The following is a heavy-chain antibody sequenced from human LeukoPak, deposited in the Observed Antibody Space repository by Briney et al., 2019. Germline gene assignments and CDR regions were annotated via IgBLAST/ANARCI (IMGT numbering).Heavy chain of an antibody. V-gene: IGHV1-46*01. Sequence: ASVKVSCKASGYTFTSYYMHWVRQAPGQGLEWMGIINPSGGSTSYAQKFQGRVTMTRDTSTSTVYMELSSLRSEDTAVYYCARDDAGNYGSGSYYIQYWGQGTLVTVSS. CDR1: GYTFTSYY. CDR2: INPSGGST. CDR3: ARDDAGNYGSGSYYIQY. J-gene: IGHJ4*02. D-gene: IGHD3-10*01.